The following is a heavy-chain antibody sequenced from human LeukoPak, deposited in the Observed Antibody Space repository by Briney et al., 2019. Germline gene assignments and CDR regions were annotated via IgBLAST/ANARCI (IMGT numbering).Heavy chain of an antibody. CDR1: GGSIGSYY. Sequence: SETLSLTCTVSGGSIGSYYWSWIRQPPGKGLEWIGYIYYSGSTNYNPSLKSRVTISVDTSKNQFSLKLSSVTAADTAVYYCARRYFDWLYAFDIWGQGTMVTVSS. CDR2: IYYSGST. J-gene: IGHJ3*02. CDR3: ARRYFDWLYAFDI. V-gene: IGHV4-59*08. D-gene: IGHD3-9*01.